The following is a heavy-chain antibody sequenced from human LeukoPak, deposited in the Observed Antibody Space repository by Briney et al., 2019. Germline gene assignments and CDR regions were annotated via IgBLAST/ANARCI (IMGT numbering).Heavy chain of an antibody. Sequence: SVKVSCKASRYTFSNYDISWVRQAPGQGLEWMGGIIPIFGTANYAQKFQGRVTITADESTSTAYMELRSLRSDDTAVYYCARVVAVAGNPIDYWGQGTLVTVSS. D-gene: IGHD6-19*01. CDR2: IIPIFGTA. CDR1: RYTFSNYD. CDR3: ARVVAVAGNPIDY. V-gene: IGHV1-69*13. J-gene: IGHJ4*02.